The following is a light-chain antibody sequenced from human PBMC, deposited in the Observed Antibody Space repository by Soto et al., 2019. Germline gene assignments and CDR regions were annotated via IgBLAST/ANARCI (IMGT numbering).Light chain of an antibody. CDR1: SSDVGGYNY. Sequence: QSALTQPASVSGSPGQSITISCTGTSSDVGGYNYVSWYQQHPGKAPKLMIYDVSNRPLGVSNRFSGSKSGNTASLTISGLQAEDEADYYCGSYTSSIAVVFGGGTKVTVL. CDR2: DVS. V-gene: IGLV2-14*03. J-gene: IGLJ2*01. CDR3: GSYTSSIAVV.